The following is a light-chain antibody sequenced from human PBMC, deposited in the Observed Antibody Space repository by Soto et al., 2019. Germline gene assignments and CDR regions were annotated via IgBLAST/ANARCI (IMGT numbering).Light chain of an antibody. CDR3: QQYSYFAT. CDR2: KAS. J-gene: IGKJ1*01. V-gene: IGKV1-5*03. Sequence: DIQMTQSPSTLSASVGDRVTITCRASQSISSWLTWYQQKAGQAPKLLIYKASIVESGVPSRFSGSGSGTEFTLTISSLQPGDSATYYCQQYSYFATFGQGTRVEVK. CDR1: QSISSW.